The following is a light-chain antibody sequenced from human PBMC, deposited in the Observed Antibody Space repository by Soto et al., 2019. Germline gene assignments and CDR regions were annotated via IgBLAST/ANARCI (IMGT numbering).Light chain of an antibody. CDR3: QQYHIYSGT. V-gene: IGKV3-20*01. CDR1: QSVSSNY. CDR2: NAS. J-gene: IGKJ1*01. Sequence: EILLTQSPGTLSLSPGEGATLSCRASQSVSSNYLAWYQQKPGQPPGLLIYNASSRATGIPDRFSGSGSGTDFTLTISSLQPDDFATYYCQQYHIYSGTFGQGTKVE.